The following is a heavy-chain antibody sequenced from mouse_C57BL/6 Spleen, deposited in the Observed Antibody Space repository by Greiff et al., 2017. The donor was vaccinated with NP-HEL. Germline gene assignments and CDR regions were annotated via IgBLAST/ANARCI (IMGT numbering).Heavy chain of an antibody. CDR1: GYAFSSYW. D-gene: IGHD1-2*01. J-gene: IGHJ4*01. CDR2: IYPGDGDT. V-gene: IGHV1-80*01. Sequence: VQLQESGAELVKPGASVKISCKASGYAFSSYWMNWVKQRPGKGLEWIGQIYPGDGDTNYNGKFKGKATLTADKSSSTAYMQLSSLTSEDSAVYFCARDYGRFYAMDYWGQGTSVTVSS. CDR3: ARDYGRFYAMDY.